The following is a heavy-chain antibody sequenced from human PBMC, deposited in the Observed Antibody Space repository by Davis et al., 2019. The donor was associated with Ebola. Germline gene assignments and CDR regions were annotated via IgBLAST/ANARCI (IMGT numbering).Heavy chain of an antibody. Sequence: GESLKISCAASRFSFSEYTMTWVRQAPGRGLEWVSDVSGSGKTTHYADSVKGRFTISRDNSKNTLYLHLTSLRVEDTAVYYCANYLGYATAYWGQGTLLTVSS. CDR2: VSGSGKTT. CDR1: RFSFSEYT. V-gene: IGHV3-23*01. CDR3: ANYLGYATAY. J-gene: IGHJ4*02. D-gene: IGHD7-27*01.